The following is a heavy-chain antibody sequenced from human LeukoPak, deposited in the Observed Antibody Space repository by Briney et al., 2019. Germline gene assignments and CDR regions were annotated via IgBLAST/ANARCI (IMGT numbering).Heavy chain of an antibody. V-gene: IGHV1-69*04. Sequence: SVKVSCKASGGTFSSYAISWVRQAPGQGLEWMGRIIPILGIANYAQKFQGRVTITADKSTSTAYMELSSLRSEDTAVYYCARDSGRQWLDHDAFDIWGQGTMVTVSS. CDR3: ARDSGRQWLDHDAFDI. CDR1: GGTFSSYA. D-gene: IGHD6-19*01. J-gene: IGHJ3*02. CDR2: IIPILGIA.